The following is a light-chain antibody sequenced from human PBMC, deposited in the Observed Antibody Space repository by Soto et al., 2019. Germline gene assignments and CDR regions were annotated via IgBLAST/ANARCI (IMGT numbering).Light chain of an antibody. Sequence: DIVMTQSPDFLAVSLGERATIHCKSSQSVFYRSNNKNYLGWYQQKPGQPPKLLIFWASVRESGVPDRFRSSGSGTDFTLTIDGLQAEDVAVYYCLQFYTGLALSFGGGTKIEIE. J-gene: IGKJ4*01. CDR3: LQFYTGLALS. CDR2: WAS. CDR1: QSVFYRSNNKNY. V-gene: IGKV4-1*01.